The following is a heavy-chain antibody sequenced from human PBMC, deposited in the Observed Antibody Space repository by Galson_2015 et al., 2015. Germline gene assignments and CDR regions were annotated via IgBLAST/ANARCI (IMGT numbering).Heavy chain of an antibody. CDR2: IHYSGST. V-gene: IGHV4-59*01. Sequence: ETLSLTCTVSGGSISGYYWNWIRQSPGSGLEWIGYIHYSGSTNYSPSLKSRVTMSVDMPNNQFSLKLNSLTAADTAVYYCARVGSSGWYLSSYFQHWGQGALVTVSS. CDR3: ARVGSSGWYLSSYFQH. J-gene: IGHJ1*01. D-gene: IGHD6-19*01. CDR1: GGSISGYY.